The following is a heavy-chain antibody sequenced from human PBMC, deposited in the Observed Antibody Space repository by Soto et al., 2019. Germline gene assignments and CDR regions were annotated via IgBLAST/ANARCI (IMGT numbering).Heavy chain of an antibody. CDR2: ISPDGSAY. J-gene: IGHJ4*02. Sequence: EVQLVESGGGLVQPGGSLRLSCAGSGFTFSNFWMSWVRQAPGKGLEWVANISPDGSAYSYVVSVNSRFTISRDNAKNSLYLQMNSLRAEDTAVYYCERNTLSGGQGTLVTVSS. V-gene: IGHV3-7*01. CDR3: ERNTLS. CDR1: GFTFSNFW.